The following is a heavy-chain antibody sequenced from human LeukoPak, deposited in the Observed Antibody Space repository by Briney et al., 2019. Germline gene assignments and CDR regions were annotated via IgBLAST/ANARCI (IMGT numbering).Heavy chain of an antibody. CDR3: ARDSSMLRGPLVIYYFDY. CDR1: GGSISSYY. Sequence: SETLSLTCTVSGGSISSYYWSWIRQPPGKGLEWIGYIYYSGSTNYNPSLKSRVTISVDTSKNQFSLKLSSVTAADTAVYYCARDSSMLRGPLVIYYFDYWGQGTLVTVSS. D-gene: IGHD3-10*01. CDR2: IYYSGST. V-gene: IGHV4-59*01. J-gene: IGHJ4*02.